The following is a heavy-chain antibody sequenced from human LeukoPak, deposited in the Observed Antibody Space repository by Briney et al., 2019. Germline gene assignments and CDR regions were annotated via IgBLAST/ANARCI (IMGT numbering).Heavy chain of an antibody. D-gene: IGHD5-24*01. Sequence: ASVKVSCKASGYTFTSYAMHWVRQAPGQRLEWMGWINAGKGNTKYSQKFQGRVTITRDTSASTAYMELSSLRSEDTAVYYCARDSEMATTSFDYWGQGTLVTVSS. CDR1: GYTFTSYA. CDR2: INAGKGNT. V-gene: IGHV1-3*01. J-gene: IGHJ4*02. CDR3: ARDSEMATTSFDY.